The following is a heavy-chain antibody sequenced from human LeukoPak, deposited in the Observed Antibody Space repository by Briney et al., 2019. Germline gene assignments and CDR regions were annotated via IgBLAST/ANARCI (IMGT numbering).Heavy chain of an antibody. D-gene: IGHD1-26*01. CDR2: ISGSGGST. V-gene: IGHV3-23*01. Sequence: GGSLRLSCAASGFTFSSYAMSWVRQAPGKGLEWVSAISGSGGSTYYADSVKGRFTIPRDNSKNTLYLQMNSLRAEDTAVYYCAKDQWELLGYFDYWGQGTLVTVSS. CDR1: GFTFSSYA. J-gene: IGHJ4*02. CDR3: AKDQWELLGYFDY.